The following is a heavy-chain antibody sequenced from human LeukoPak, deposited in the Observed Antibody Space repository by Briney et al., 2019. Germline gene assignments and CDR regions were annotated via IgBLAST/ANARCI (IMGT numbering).Heavy chain of an antibody. CDR2: IFPGDSDT. CDR3: ASEYCSGGNCYFDY. Sequence: GESLKISCKGSEYSFATYWIGWVRQMPGQGLEWMGIIFPGDSDTRYSPSFQGQVTISADKSISTAYLHWSSLKASDTAIYYRASEYCSGGNCYFDYWGQGTLVTVSS. D-gene: IGHD2-15*01. V-gene: IGHV5-51*01. J-gene: IGHJ4*02. CDR1: EYSFATYW.